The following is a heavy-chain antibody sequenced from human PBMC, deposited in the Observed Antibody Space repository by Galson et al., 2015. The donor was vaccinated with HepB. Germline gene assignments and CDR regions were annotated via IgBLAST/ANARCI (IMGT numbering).Heavy chain of an antibody. CDR2: INHSGST. CDR1: GGSFSGYY. J-gene: IGHJ3*02. Sequence: ETLSLTCAVYGGSFSGYYWSWIRQPPGKGLEWIGEINHSGSTNYNPSLKSRVTISVDTSKNQFSLKLSSVTAADTAVYYCARTIGIAVRRLTAFDIWGQGTMVTVSS. D-gene: IGHD6-19*01. V-gene: IGHV4-34*01. CDR3: ARTIGIAVRRLTAFDI.